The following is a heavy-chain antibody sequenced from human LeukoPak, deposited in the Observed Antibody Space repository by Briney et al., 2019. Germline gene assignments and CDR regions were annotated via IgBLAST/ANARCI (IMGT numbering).Heavy chain of an antibody. CDR3: AKFGVSSGYYDTDY. CDR1: GFTFSSYG. CDR2: ISGSGGST. J-gene: IGHJ4*02. Sequence: GGSLGLACAASGFTFSSYGMSWVRQAPGKWLESVSVISGSGGSTYYAAYVTGRFTISRDNSKNTMYLQVNSLRGEDTAVYYCAKFGVSSGYYDTDYWGQGTLVTVSS. V-gene: IGHV3-23*01. D-gene: IGHD3-22*01.